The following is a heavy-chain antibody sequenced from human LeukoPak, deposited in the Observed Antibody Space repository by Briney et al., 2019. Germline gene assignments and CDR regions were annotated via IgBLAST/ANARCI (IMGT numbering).Heavy chain of an antibody. CDR3: ARGRGGTAMVDYYYYMDV. J-gene: IGHJ6*03. Sequence: ASVKVSCKASGYTFTSYDINWVRQATGQGLKWMGWMNPNSGNTGYAQKFQGRVTITRNTSISTAYMELSSLRSEDTAVYYCARGRGGTAMVDYYYYMDVWGKGTTVTVSS. CDR2: MNPNSGNT. V-gene: IGHV1-8*03. CDR1: GYTFTSYD. D-gene: IGHD5-18*01.